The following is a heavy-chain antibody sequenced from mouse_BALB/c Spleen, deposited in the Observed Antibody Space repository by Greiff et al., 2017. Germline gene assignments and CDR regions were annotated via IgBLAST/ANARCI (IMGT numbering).Heavy chain of an antibody. CDR3: ASLITHYFDY. J-gene: IGHJ2*01. CDR1: GYSITSGYY. V-gene: IGHV3-6*02. Sequence: EVKLLESGPGLVKPSQSLSLTCSVTGYSITSGYYWNWIRQFPGNKLEWMGYISYDGSNNYNPSLKNRISITRDTSKNQFFLKLNSVTTEDTATYYCASLITHYFDYWGQGTTLTVSS. D-gene: IGHD2-4*01. CDR2: ISYDGSN.